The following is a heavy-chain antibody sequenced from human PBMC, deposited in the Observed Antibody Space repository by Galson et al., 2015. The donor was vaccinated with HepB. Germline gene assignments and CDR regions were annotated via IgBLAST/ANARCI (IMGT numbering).Heavy chain of an antibody. CDR3: ARAGGPWNFPFEF. Sequence: LSLTCGVSGGSIISGGYAWSWIRQPPGKGLEWIGYMYQSGSTYYNPSLKSRVTISVDRSKNQFSLKLTSLTAADTAVYYCARAGGPWNFPFEFWGQGARVTISS. CDR1: GGSIISGGYA. CDR2: MYQSGST. V-gene: IGHV4-30-2*01. D-gene: IGHD1-7*01. J-gene: IGHJ4*02.